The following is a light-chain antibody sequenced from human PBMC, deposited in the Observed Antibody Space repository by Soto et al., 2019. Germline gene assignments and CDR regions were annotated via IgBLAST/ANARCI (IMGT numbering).Light chain of an antibody. Sequence: AIQLTQSPSSLSAYVGDRVTITCRASQGISTLLAWYQQKPGKAPKLLIYDASSLESGVPSRFSGSGSGTEFTLTISSLQPDDFATYYCQRYENYWTFGQGTKVDIK. CDR3: QRYENYWT. CDR1: QGISTL. CDR2: DAS. V-gene: IGKV1D-13*01. J-gene: IGKJ1*01.